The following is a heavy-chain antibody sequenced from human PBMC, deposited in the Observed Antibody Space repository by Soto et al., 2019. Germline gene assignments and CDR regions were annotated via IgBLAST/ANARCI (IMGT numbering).Heavy chain of an antibody. CDR1: GGSVSSGSYY. D-gene: IGHD1-26*01. J-gene: IGHJ6*02. CDR2: IYYSGST. CDR3: AREQLVGAPYYYYYGMDV. V-gene: IGHV4-61*01. Sequence: PSETLSLTCTVSGGSVSSGSYYWSWIRQPPGKGLEWIGYIYYSGSTNYNPSLKSRVTISVDTSKNQFSLKLSSVTAADTAVYYCAREQLVGAPYYYYYGMDVWGQGTTVTVYS.